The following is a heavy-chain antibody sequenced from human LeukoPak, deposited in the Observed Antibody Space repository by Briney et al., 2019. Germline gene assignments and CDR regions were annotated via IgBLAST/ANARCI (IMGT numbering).Heavy chain of an antibody. CDR2: ISYDGSNK. CDR3: AKELDYYGSGSYYKGIYYYGMDV. J-gene: IGHJ6*02. V-gene: IGHV3-30*18. D-gene: IGHD3-10*01. CDR1: GFTFSSYG. Sequence: PGRSLRLSCAASGFTFSSYGMHWVRQAPGKGLEWVAVISYDGSNKYYADSVKGRFTISRDNSKNTLYLQMNSLRAEDTAVYYCAKELDYYGSGSYYKGIYYYGMDVWGQGTTVTVSS.